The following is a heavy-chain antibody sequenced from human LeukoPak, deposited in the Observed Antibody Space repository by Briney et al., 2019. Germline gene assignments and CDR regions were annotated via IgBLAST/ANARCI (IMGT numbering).Heavy chain of an antibody. J-gene: IGHJ6*03. D-gene: IGHD1-26*01. CDR2: ITSSSTYI. CDR1: RFTFSSYG. V-gene: IGHV3-21*01. CDR3: ARDPYSGNYGAYYYYYMDV. Sequence: GGSLRLSCAASRFTFSSYGMHWVRQAPGKGLEWVSSITSSSTYIYYADSVKGRFTISRDNAKNSLYLQMNSLRAEDTAVYYCARDPYSGNYGAYYYYYMDVWGKGTTVTISS.